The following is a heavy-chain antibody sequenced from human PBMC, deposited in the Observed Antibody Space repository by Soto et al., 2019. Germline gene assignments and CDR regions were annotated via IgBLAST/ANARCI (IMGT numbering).Heavy chain of an antibody. D-gene: IGHD2-15*01. V-gene: IGHV4-39*01. CDR1: GGTISSSSYY. CDR3: ARAGGRSNYYYMDV. J-gene: IGHJ6*03. Sequence: PSETLSLTCTVSGGTISSSSYYWCWIRQPPGQGLEWIGSIYYSGSTYYNPSLKRRVTISVDTSKNQFSLKLSSVTAADTTVYYGARAGGRSNYYYMDVRGKGTTVTVSS. CDR2: IYYSGST.